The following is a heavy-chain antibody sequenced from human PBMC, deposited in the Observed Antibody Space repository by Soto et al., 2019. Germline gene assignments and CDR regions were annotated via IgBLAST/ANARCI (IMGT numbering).Heavy chain of an antibody. V-gene: IGHV4-61*01. D-gene: IGHD2-15*01. CDR3: ARARSDSDGRSFGRRLDV. CDR1: GDSVTFGHYY. Sequence: QVQLQESGPGLVKPSETLSLICIVSGDSVTFGHYYWSWIRQPPGKGLEWIGHIFFTGATNYSPSLKSRVTMSVDSSKSQFSLNLTSVTAADSAIYFCARARSDSDGRSFGRRLDVWRHVTTCTVSS. J-gene: IGHJ6*02. CDR2: IFFTGAT.